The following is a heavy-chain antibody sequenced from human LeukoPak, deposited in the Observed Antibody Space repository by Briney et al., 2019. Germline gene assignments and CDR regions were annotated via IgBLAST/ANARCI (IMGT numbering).Heavy chain of an antibody. CDR3: AKYGPQDSGSSHFDY. D-gene: IGHD1-26*01. CDR1: GIIFSSYA. Sequence: GGSLRLSCTASGIIFSSYAMSWVRQAPGKGLEWVSAIRDSGSSTHYADSVKGRFTTSRDNSKNTLFLQMNSLRAEDTAIYYCAKYGPQDSGSSHFDYWGQGALVTVSS. V-gene: IGHV3-23*01. CDR2: IRDSGSST. J-gene: IGHJ4*02.